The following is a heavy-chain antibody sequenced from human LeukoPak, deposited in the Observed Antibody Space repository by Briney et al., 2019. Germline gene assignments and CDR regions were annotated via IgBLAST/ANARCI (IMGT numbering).Heavy chain of an antibody. CDR2: FDPEDGET. CDR1: GYTLTELS. CDR3: ATVKSSSSRDAFDI. J-gene: IGHJ3*02. V-gene: IGHV1-24*01. Sequence: ASVKVSCKVSGYTLTELSMHWVRQAPGKGLEWMGGFDPEDGETIYAQKFQGRVTMTEDTSTDTAYMELSSLRSEDTAVYYCATVKSSSSRDAFDIWGQGTMVTVSS. D-gene: IGHD6-6*01.